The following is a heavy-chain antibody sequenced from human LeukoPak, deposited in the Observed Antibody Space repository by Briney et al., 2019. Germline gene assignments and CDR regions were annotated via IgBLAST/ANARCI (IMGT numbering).Heavy chain of an antibody. J-gene: IGHJ6*02. Sequence: SQTLSLTCAISGDSVSSNSATWNWIRQSPSRGLEWLGWTFYRSKWYNDYAVSVKSRITINPDTSKNQFSLKLSSVTAADTAVYYCARAARGYCSSTSCYVTYYYYYYGMDVWGQGTTVTVSS. CDR2: TFYRSKWYN. D-gene: IGHD2-2*01. V-gene: IGHV6-1*01. CDR1: GDSVSSNSAT. CDR3: ARAARGYCSSTSCYVTYYYYYYGMDV.